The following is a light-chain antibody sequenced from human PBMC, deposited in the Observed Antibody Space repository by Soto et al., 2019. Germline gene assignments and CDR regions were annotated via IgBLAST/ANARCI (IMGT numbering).Light chain of an antibody. CDR2: GAS. CDR1: QSIGGNF. CDR3: QQRSNWPRT. Sequence: EIVLTQSPGTLSLSPGEGATLSCRASQSIGGNFLAWYQQRRGQAPRLLIYGASTRATGIPARFSGSGSGTEFTLTISSLQSEDFAVYSCQQRSNWPRTFGQGTKVDIK. V-gene: IGKV3-15*01. J-gene: IGKJ1*01.